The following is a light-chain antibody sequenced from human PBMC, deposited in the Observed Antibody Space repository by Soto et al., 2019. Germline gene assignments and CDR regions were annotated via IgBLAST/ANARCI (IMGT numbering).Light chain of an antibody. V-gene: IGLV2-14*01. CDR1: SSDVGGYNY. CDR3: SSYTSSIL. J-gene: IGLJ2*01. Sequence: QSALTQPASVSGSPGQSITISCTGTSSDVGGYNYVSWYQQHPGKAPKLMIYDVSNRPSGVSNRFSGSKSGNTASLIISGLQAEDEADYYCSSYTSSILFGGGTQLTVL. CDR2: DVS.